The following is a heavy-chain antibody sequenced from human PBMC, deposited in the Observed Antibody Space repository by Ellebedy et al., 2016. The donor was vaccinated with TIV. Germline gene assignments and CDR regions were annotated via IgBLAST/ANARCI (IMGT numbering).Heavy chain of an antibody. J-gene: IGHJ5*02. D-gene: IGHD3-10*01. CDR2: FDPEDGET. V-gene: IGHV1-24*01. Sequence: ASVKVSCKVSGYTLTELSMHWVRQAPGKGLEWMGGFDPEDGETIYAQKFQGRVTMTEDTSTDTAYMELSSLKASDTAMYYCASQVITMVRGVPIDPWGQGTLVTVSS. CDR3: ASQVITMVRGVPIDP. CDR1: GYTLTELS.